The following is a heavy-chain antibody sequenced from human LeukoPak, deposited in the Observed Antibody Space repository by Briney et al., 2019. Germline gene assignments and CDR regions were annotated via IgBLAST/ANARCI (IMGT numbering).Heavy chain of an antibody. CDR2: IKKDGSEK. J-gene: IGHJ4*02. D-gene: IGHD5-18*01. Sequence: GGSLRLSCAASGFAFSSYWMSWVRQAPGKGLEWVANIKKDGSEKYYVDSVKGRFTVSRDNAKTSLYLQMNSLRAEDTAVYYCARDLSGVTGYTYGRGIDYWGQGTLVTVSS. V-gene: IGHV3-7*01. CDR3: ARDLSGVTGYTYGRGIDY. CDR1: GFAFSSYW.